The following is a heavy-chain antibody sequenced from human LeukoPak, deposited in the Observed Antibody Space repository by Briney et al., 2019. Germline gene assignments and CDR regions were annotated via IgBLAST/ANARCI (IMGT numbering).Heavy chain of an antibody. CDR1: GGSISSSSYY. CDR2: IYYSGST. V-gene: IGHV4-39*01. D-gene: IGHD2-15*01. CDR3: ATRGGSQAYFDY. J-gene: IGHJ4*02. Sequence: PSETLSLTCTVSGGSISSSSYYWGWIHQPPGKGLEWVGSIYYSGSTYHNPSLKSRVTISVDTSKNQFSLKLSSVTAADTAVYYCATRGGSQAYFDYWGQGTLVTVSS.